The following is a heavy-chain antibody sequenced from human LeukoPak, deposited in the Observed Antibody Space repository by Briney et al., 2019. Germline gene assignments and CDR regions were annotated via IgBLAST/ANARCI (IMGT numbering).Heavy chain of an antibody. CDR3: AKDWARARDYYYYMDV. D-gene: IGHD3-16*01. J-gene: IGHJ6*03. CDR1: GFIFSSYG. Sequence: GGSLRLSCAASGFIFSSYGMHWVRQAPGKGLEGVAVIWYDGSNKYYADCVKGRFTISRDNSKNTLYLQMNSLRAEDTAVYYCAKDWARARDYYYYMDVWGKGTTVTVSS. CDR2: IWYDGSNK. V-gene: IGHV3-33*06.